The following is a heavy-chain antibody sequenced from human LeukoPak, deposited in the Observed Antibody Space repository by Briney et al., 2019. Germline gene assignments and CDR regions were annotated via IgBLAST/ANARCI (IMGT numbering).Heavy chain of an antibody. D-gene: IGHD2-2*02. CDR1: GFTFTSSA. CDR2: IVVGSGNT. V-gene: IGHV1-58*02. Sequence: ASVKVSCKASGFTFTSSAMQWVRQARGQRLEWIGWIVVGSGNTNYAQKFQGRVTITADKSTSTAYMELSSLRSEDTAVYYCARSLYCSSTSCYRWLDPWGQGTLVTVSS. CDR3: ARSLYCSSTSCYRWLDP. J-gene: IGHJ5*02.